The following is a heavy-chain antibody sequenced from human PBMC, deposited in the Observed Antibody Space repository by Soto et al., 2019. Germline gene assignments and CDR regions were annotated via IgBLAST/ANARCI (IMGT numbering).Heavy chain of an antibody. D-gene: IGHD6-19*01. J-gene: IGHJ4*02. V-gene: IGHV4-4*02. CDR3: ARGLITGSHYSGGWYYFDS. CDR2: TLYSGSA. Sequence: PSETLSLTCAVSGASISSGWWTWVRQPPGKGLEWIGETLYSGSASYNPSLKSRVTISVHTSNSQFSLELSSVTAADTAVYYCARGLITGSHYSGGWYYFDSWGQGTQVTVSS. CDR1: GASISSGW.